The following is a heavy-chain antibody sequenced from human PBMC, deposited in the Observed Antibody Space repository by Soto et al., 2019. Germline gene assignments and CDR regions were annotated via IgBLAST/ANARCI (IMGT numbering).Heavy chain of an antibody. CDR3: ARDNGQYSSGSTFDY. V-gene: IGHV3-33*01. CDR1: GFTFSSYG. D-gene: IGHD6-19*01. CDR2: IWYDGSNK. J-gene: IGHJ4*02. Sequence: GGSLRLSCAASGFTFSSYGMHWVRQAPGKGLEWVAVIWYDGSNKYYADSVKGRFTISRDNSKNTLYLQMNSLRAEDTAVYYCARDNGQYSSGSTFDYWGQGTLVTVSS.